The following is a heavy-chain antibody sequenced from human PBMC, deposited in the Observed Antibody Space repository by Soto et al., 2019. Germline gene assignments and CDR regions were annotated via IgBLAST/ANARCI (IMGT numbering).Heavy chain of an antibody. D-gene: IGHD3-22*01. CDR3: ARLKYYYASSGYWPYKFAY. V-gene: IGHV4-39*01. Sequence: QLQLQESGPGLVKPSETLSLTCTVSGGSISSSSYYWGWIRQPPGKGLEWIGSIYYSGSTYYNPSLKSRVTISVDPSKDPFSLKRSSATAADTAVYCCARLKYYYASSGYWPYKFAYWGQGTLVTVSS. CDR1: GGSISSSSYY. CDR2: IYYSGST. J-gene: IGHJ4*02.